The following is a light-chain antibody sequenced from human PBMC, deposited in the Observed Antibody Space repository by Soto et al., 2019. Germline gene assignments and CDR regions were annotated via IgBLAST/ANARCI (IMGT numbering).Light chain of an antibody. CDR2: KTS. J-gene: IGKJ1*01. V-gene: IGKV1-5*03. CDR3: QHYNDYSWT. CDR1: QSISVW. Sequence: DIHMTLSPSTLSASVGDRVTITCRASQSISVWLAWYQQKPGKAPNLLIYKTSSLETGVPSRFSGSGSGTEITLTISSLQPDDFATYYCQHYNDYSWTFGQGTKVEIK.